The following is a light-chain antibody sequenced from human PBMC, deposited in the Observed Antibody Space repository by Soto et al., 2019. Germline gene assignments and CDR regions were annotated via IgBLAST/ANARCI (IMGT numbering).Light chain of an antibody. CDR2: YAS. V-gene: IGKV1-5*01. CDR3: QQYNSYSGT. J-gene: IGKJ1*01. Sequence: DIQMTQSPSTLSASVGDRVTITCRASQSISIWLAWYQQKPGKAPKLLIYYASSLESGVPSRFIGSGSGTEFTLTISRLGPYDFAGYYCQQYNSYSGTFGQGTKVEIK. CDR1: QSISIW.